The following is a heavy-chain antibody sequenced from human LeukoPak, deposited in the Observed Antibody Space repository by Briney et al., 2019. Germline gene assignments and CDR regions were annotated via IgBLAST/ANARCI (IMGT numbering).Heavy chain of an antibody. D-gene: IGHD2-15*01. Sequence: SGGSLRLSCAASGFTFSSYAMSWVRQAPGRGLEWVSSLSGSGASTSYADSVKGRFTISRDNSKNTLYLQMNSLRAEDTARYYCAKQKGYCSGGSWYYSDYWGQGTLVTVSS. J-gene: IGHJ4*02. V-gene: IGHV3-23*01. CDR2: LSGSGAST. CDR3: AKQKGYCSGGSWYYSDY. CDR1: GFTFSSYA.